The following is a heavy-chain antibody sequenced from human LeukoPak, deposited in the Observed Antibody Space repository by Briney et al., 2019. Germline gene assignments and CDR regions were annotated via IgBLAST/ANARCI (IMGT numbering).Heavy chain of an antibody. CDR2: ISSSSSYI. V-gene: IGHV3-21*01. CDR1: GFTFSSYA. J-gene: IGHJ4*02. D-gene: IGHD3-22*01. CDR3: ARDYDSSGDY. Sequence: GGCLRLSCAASGFTFSSYAMHWVRQAPGKGLEWVSSISSSSSYIYYADSVKGRFTISRDNAKNSLYLQMNSLRAEDTAVYYCARDYDSSGDYWGQGTLVTVS.